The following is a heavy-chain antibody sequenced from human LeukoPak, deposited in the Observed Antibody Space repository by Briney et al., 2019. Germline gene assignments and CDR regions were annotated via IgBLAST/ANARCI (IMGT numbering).Heavy chain of an antibody. J-gene: IGHJ4*02. CDR2: IYHSGST. CDR3: AIGAVGSSG. CDR1: GGSISSSSYY. Sequence: SETLSLTCTVSGGSISSSSYYWGWIRQPPGKGLEWIGEIYHSGSTNYNPSLKSRVTISVDKSKNQFSLKLSSVTAADTAVYYCAIGAVGSSGWGQGTLVTVSS. V-gene: IGHV4-39*07. D-gene: IGHD6-19*01.